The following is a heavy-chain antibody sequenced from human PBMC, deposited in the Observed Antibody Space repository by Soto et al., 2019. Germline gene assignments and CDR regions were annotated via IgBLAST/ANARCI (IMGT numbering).Heavy chain of an antibody. CDR1: GFTFSSYW. J-gene: IGHJ4*02. Sequence: GGSLRLSCAASGFTFSSYWMSWVRQAPGRGLEWVANIKQDGSEIYYVDSVKGRFSASRDNAKNSLYLQMNSLRAEDTAVYYCARILYDFGGGYYRDYWGQGTLVTVSS. CDR3: ARILYDFGGGYYRDY. V-gene: IGHV3-7*05. CDR2: IKQDGSEI. D-gene: IGHD3-3*01.